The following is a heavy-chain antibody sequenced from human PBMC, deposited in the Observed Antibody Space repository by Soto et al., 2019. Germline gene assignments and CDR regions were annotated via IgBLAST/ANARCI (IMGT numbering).Heavy chain of an antibody. CDR1: GGSISSSNW. D-gene: IGHD6-19*01. Sequence: QVQLQESGPGLVKPSGTLSLTCAVSGGSISSSNWWSWVRQPPGKGLEWIGEIYHSGSTNYNPSLKSRVTISVDKSKNQFSLKLSSVTAADTAVYYCARDSIVVAGIIRGGVFDYWGQGTLVTVSS. CDR2: IYHSGST. J-gene: IGHJ4*02. CDR3: ARDSIVVAGIIRGGVFDY. V-gene: IGHV4-4*02.